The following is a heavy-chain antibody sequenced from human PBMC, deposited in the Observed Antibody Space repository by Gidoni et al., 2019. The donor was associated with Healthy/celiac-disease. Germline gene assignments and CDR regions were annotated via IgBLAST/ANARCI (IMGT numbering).Heavy chain of an antibody. Sequence: QVQLVQSGAEVKKPGASVQVSCTASGSTVTSYGISWGRQAPGQGLEWMGWISAYNGNTNSAQKLQGRVSMTTDTSTSTAYMELRSLRSDDTAVYYCAREKKSSYYYDSSGYFNYGMDVWGQGTTVTVSS. CDR2: ISAYNGNT. J-gene: IGHJ6*02. CDR3: AREKKSSYYYDSSGYFNYGMDV. D-gene: IGHD3-22*01. CDR1: GSTVTSYG. V-gene: IGHV1-18*01.